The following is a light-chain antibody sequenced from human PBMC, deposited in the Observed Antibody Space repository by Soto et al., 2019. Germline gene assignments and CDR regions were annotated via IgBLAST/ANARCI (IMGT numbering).Light chain of an antibody. J-gene: IGLJ1*01. CDR1: SSDVGGYNY. CDR3: SSYTSISSHHV. V-gene: IGLV2-14*01. Sequence: QSVLTQPASVSGSPGQSITISCTGTSSDVGGYNYVSWYQQHPGKAPKLMIYDVSNRPSGVSNRFSGSKSGNTASLTISGLQAEDEADYYCSSYTSISSHHVFRTGTKVTVL. CDR2: DVS.